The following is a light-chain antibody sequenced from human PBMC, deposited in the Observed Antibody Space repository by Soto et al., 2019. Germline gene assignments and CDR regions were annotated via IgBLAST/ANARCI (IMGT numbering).Light chain of an antibody. CDR2: DVT. CDR1: STDVGGYNY. CDR3: SSYTRDKTVL. J-gene: IGLJ2*01. V-gene: IGLV2-14*03. Sequence: HSALNQPSSGSWSPGQSITNSFPGSSTDVGGYNYVSWHQQHPGKAPKLMIFDVTKRPSGVSNRFSGSKSGDTASLTISGLQAEDEADYYCSSYTRDKTVLFGGGTKVTVL.